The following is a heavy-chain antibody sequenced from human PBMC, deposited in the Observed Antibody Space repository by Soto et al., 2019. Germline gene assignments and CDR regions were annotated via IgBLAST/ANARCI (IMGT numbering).Heavy chain of an antibody. CDR2: ISYDGNRK. V-gene: IGHV3-30*03. Sequence: QVQLVESGGGVVQPGRSLRLSCAASGFTFSSYGMHWARQAPGEGLEWVAVISYDGNRKYYADSVKGRVTIARDFSKNTVDLHMNSLGVEYTAVYFCARKGYGGRWSLDYWGQGILVTVSS. D-gene: IGHD6-13*01. J-gene: IGHJ4*02. CDR3: ARKGYGGRWSLDY. CDR1: GFTFSSYG.